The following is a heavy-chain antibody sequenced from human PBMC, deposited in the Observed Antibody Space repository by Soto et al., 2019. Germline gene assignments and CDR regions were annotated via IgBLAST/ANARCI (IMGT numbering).Heavy chain of an antibody. CDR3: VRQGIGNLHGLVDI. CDR2: VYSTGCY. CDR1: GGSIDGHN. D-gene: IGHD3-10*01. V-gene: IGHV4-59*08. Sequence: QVQLHESGPGLVKPSETLSLTCTVSGGSIDGHNCAWIRQTPGKALEWIGYVYSTGCYGYNPSLKDRVTLSMDTSKRQLSLQMRSVTAADTDVYYCVRQGIGNLHGLVDIWGRGTTVTVSS. J-gene: IGHJ6*02.